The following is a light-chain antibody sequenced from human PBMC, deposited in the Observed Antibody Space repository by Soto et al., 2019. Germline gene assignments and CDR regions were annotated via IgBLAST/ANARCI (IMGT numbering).Light chain of an antibody. CDR1: EDVSSK. CDR3: LQYDTVPPGT. CDR2: DAS. Sequence: ILMTQSPATLSVSPGGRATLSCRASEDVSSKFAWYQQKPGLPPRLVIYDASTRATGIPGRFSGSGSGKDFTLTISGVQSEDFAIYYCLQYDTVPPGTFCQGTTLEI. J-gene: IGKJ1*01. V-gene: IGKV3-15*01.